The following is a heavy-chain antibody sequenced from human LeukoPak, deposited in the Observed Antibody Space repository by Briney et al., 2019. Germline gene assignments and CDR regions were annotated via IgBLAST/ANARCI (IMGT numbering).Heavy chain of an antibody. CDR3: ARDRAGKRFSWVEFDL. CDR2: MYDGGST. Sequence: AGGSLRLSCTVSGFLVTTHMNWVRQAPGKGPEWVAVMYDGGSTVHAESVRGRFTISRDISKNTMYLQMNSLRPEDSAIYYCARDRAGKRFSWVEFDLWGQGTLVTVSS. J-gene: IGHJ5*02. CDR1: GFLVTTH. D-gene: IGHD3-10*01. V-gene: IGHV3-53*05.